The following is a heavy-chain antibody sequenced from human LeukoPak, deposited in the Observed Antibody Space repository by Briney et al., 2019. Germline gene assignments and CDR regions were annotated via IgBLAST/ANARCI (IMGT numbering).Heavy chain of an antibody. J-gene: IGHJ4*02. D-gene: IGHD2-15*01. V-gene: IGHV3-74*01. CDR1: GFTFKNNW. CDR2: INTDGTRT. CDR3: ARDRDNWNYPDY. Sequence: GGSLRLSCAASGFTFKNNWMHWVRRAPGKGLMWVSRINTDGTRTTYADSVRGRFTISRDNAKNSLHLQMNSLRVEDTAVYYCARDRDNWNYPDYWGQGTLVTVSS.